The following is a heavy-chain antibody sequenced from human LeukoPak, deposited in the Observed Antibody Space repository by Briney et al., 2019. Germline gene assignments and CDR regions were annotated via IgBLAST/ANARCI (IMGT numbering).Heavy chain of an antibody. D-gene: IGHD2-15*01. CDR1: GYTFTDYY. CDR3: ARAPYCSGGSCYPPLYYYYGMDV. J-gene: IGHJ6*02. CDR2: INPNSGGT. V-gene: IGHV1-2*06. Sequence: ASVKVSCKASGYTFTDYYMHWVRQAPGQGLEWMGRINPNSGGTNYAQKFQGRVTMTRDTSISTAYMELSRLRSDDTAVYYCARAPYCSGGSCYPPLYYYYGMDVWGQGTTVTVSS.